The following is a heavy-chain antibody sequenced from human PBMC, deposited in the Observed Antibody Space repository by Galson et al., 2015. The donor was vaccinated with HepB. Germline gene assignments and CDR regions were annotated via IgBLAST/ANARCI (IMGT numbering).Heavy chain of an antibody. V-gene: IGHV7-4-1*02. D-gene: IGHD2-15*01. Sequence: SVKASCKASGYTFSNYAMNWVRQAPGQGLEWMGGINTNTGNPTYAQGFIGRFVFSLDTSVSTAYLQISSLQAEDSAVYYCARNRGSGSHFFDSWGQGTLVTVSS. CDR3: ARNRGSGSHFFDS. J-gene: IGHJ4*02. CDR2: INTNTGNP. CDR1: GYTFSNYA.